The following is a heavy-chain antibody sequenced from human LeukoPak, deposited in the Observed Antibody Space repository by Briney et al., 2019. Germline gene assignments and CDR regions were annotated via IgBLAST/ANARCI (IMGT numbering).Heavy chain of an antibody. J-gene: IGHJ4*02. CDR1: GYTFTSYD. CDR2: MNPNRGNT. D-gene: IGHD3-16*02. CDR3: ARLYVWGSYRRFDY. V-gene: IGHV1-8*01. Sequence: ASVKGSCKASGYTFTSYDINWVRQATGQGLEWMGWMNPNRGNTGYAQKFQGRVTMTRNTSISTAYMELSSLRSEDTAVYYCARLYVWGSYRRFDYWGQGTLVTVSS.